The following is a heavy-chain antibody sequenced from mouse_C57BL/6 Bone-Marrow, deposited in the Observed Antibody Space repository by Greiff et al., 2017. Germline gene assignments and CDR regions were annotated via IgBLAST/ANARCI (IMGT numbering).Heavy chain of an antibody. J-gene: IGHJ2*01. D-gene: IGHD2-3*01. CDR3: ARWLLRFYYFDY. V-gene: IGHV1-81*01. CDR2: SYPRSGNT. Sequence: VQLQQSGAELARPGASVKLSCKASGYTFTSYGISWVKQRTGQGLEWIGESYPRSGNTYYNEKFKGKATLTADKSSSTAYMELRSLTSEDSAVYFCARWLLRFYYFDYWGQGTTLTVSS. CDR1: GYTFTSYG.